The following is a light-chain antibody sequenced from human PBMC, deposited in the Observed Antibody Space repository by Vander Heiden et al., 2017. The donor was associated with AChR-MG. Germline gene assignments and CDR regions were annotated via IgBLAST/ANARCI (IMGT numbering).Light chain of an antibody. CDR1: SSDVGGYNY. Sequence: QSALTQPRSVSGSPGQSVTISCTGTSSDVGGYNYVSWYQQHPGKAPKLMIYDVSKRPSGVPDRFSGSKSGNTASLTISGPQAEDEADHYCCSYAGSYTLVFGGGTKLTVL. CDR3: CSYAGSYTLV. V-gene: IGLV2-11*01. J-gene: IGLJ2*01. CDR2: DVS.